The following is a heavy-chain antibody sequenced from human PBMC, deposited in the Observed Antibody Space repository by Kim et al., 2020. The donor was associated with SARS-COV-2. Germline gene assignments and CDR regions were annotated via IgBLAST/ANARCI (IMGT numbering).Heavy chain of an antibody. J-gene: IGHJ6*02. V-gene: IGHV1-18*01. CDR1: GYTFTSYG. CDR3: SSLGSGRGYYGLDV. D-gene: IGHD3-10*01. Sequence: ASVKVSCKASGYTFTSYGISWVRQAPGQGLEWMGWISAYNGNTNYAQKHQVRVTMTTDTSPSKAYMELRSLRSDDTAVYYCSSLGSGRGYYGLDVWGQGTTVTVSS. CDR2: ISAYNGNT.